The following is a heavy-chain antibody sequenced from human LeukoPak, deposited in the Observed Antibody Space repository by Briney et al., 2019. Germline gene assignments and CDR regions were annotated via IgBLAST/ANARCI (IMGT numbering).Heavy chain of an antibody. CDR3: ARRGIAVAGSYYYYYMDV. J-gene: IGHJ6*03. D-gene: IGHD6-19*01. V-gene: IGHV4-59*08. Sequence: SETLSLTCTVSGGSISSYYWSWTRQPPGKGLEWIGYIYYSGSTNYNPSLKSRVTISVDTSKNQFSLKLSSVTAADTAVYYCARRGIAVAGSYYYYYMDVWGKGTTVTVSS. CDR2: IYYSGST. CDR1: GGSISSYY.